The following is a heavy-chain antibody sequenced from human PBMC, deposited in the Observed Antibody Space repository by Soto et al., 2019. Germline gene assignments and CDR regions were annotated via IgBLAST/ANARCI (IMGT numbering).Heavy chain of an antibody. J-gene: IGHJ6*03. V-gene: IGHV4-34*01. CDR2: INHSGST. CDR3: GAVDIVVVDYYYMDV. D-gene: IGHD2-15*01. Sequence: SETLSLTCAVYGGSFSGYYWSWIRQPPGKGLEWIGEINHSGSTNYNPSLKSRVTISVDTSKNQFSLKLSSVTAADTAVYYCGAVDIVVVDYYYMDVWGKGTTVTVSS. CDR1: GGSFSGYY.